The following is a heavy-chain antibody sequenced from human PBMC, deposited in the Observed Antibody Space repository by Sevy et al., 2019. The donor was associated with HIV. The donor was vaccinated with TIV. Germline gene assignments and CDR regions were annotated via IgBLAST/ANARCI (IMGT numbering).Heavy chain of an antibody. CDR2: IRSKNYGGTT. J-gene: IGHJ3*02. D-gene: IGHD6-19*01. CDR3: SREGSEGSVAQPDAFDI. Sequence: GSLRLSCTASGFTFGEYAMSWFRQAPGKGLEWVGFIRSKNYGGTTEYAASVKGRLTIPRNDSKSIAYLQMNSLKTEDTAMYYCSREGSEGSVAQPDAFDIWGQGTMVTVSS. CDR1: GFTFGEYA. V-gene: IGHV3-49*03.